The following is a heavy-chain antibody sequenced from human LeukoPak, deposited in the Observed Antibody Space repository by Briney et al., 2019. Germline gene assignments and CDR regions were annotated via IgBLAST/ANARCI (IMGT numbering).Heavy chain of an antibody. V-gene: IGHV4-61*02. CDR1: GGSISSGSDY. D-gene: IGHD3-9*01. Sequence: SETLSLTCTVSGGSISSGSDYWSWIRQPAGKGLEWIGRIYTSGRTNYNPSLKSRVTISVDTSKNQFSLKLSSVTAADTAVYFCARTHSDRLTGYYSGGGPFDYWGQGTQVTVSS. J-gene: IGHJ4*02. CDR3: ARTHSDRLTGYYSGGGPFDY. CDR2: IYTSGRT.